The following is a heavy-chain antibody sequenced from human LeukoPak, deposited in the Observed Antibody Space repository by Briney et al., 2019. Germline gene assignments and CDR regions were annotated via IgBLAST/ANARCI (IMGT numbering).Heavy chain of an antibody. V-gene: IGHV4-59*01. J-gene: IGHJ4*02. CDR2: IFNSGST. CDR3: ALGDCSSTSCYVFDY. CDR1: GGYISSYY. Sequence: SETLSLTCTVSGGYISSYYWSWIRQPPGKGLGWNGYIFNSGSTNYNPSLKSRVTISVDTSKNQFSLKLSSVTAADTAVYFCALGDCSSTSCYVFDYWGQGTLVTVSS. D-gene: IGHD2-2*01.